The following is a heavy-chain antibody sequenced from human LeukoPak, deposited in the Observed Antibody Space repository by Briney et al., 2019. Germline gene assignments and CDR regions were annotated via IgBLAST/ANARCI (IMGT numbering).Heavy chain of an antibody. CDR1: GVSISGYY. D-gene: IGHD2-15*01. J-gene: IGHJ4*02. CDR3: ARGGSKAAATFDY. Sequence: SETLSLTCTVSGVSISGYYWSWIRQPAGKGLEWIGYIYSSGNTNYNPSLKSRVTMSVDTSKNQFSLKVNSVTAADTAVFYCARGGSKAAATFDYWGQGVLVTVSS. V-gene: IGHV4-4*07. CDR2: IYSSGNT.